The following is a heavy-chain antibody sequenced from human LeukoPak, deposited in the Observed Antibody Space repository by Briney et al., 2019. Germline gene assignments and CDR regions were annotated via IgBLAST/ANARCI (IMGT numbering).Heavy chain of an antibody. Sequence: PGGSLRLSCAASGFTFSSYSMNWVRQAPGKVLEWVSSISSSSSYIYYADSVKGRFTISRDNAKNSLYLQMNSLRAEDTAVYYCARDPEIVVVTATDAFDIWGQGTMVTVSS. CDR2: ISSSSSYI. D-gene: IGHD2-21*02. J-gene: IGHJ3*02. CDR1: GFTFSSYS. CDR3: ARDPEIVVVTATDAFDI. V-gene: IGHV3-21*01.